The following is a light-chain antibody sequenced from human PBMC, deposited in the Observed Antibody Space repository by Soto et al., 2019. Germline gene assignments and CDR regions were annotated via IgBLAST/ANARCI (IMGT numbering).Light chain of an antibody. J-gene: IGKJ1*01. Sequence: EIVLTQSPGTLSLSPGERATLSCRASQSVSSSYLAWYQQKPGQAPRLLIYGASSRATGIPDRFSGSASGTDFTLTISRLEPEDFAVYYCQQYAGSPWTFGQGTKVDIK. CDR2: GAS. CDR1: QSVSSSY. CDR3: QQYAGSPWT. V-gene: IGKV3-20*01.